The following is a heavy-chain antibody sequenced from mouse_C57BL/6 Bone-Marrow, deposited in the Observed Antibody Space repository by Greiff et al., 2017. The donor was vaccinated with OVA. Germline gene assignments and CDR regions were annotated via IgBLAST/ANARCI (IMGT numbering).Heavy chain of an antibody. CDR1: GYAFTNYL. V-gene: IGHV1-54*01. J-gene: IGHJ2*01. CDR3: ARGTTTVAPFDY. Sequence: QVQLQQSGAELVRPGTSVKVSCKASGYAFTNYLIEWVKQRPGQGLEWIGVINPGSGGTNYNEKFKGKATLTADKSSSTAYMQLSSLTSEDSAVYFCARGTTTVAPFDYWGQGTTLTVSS. CDR2: INPGSGGT. D-gene: IGHD1-1*01.